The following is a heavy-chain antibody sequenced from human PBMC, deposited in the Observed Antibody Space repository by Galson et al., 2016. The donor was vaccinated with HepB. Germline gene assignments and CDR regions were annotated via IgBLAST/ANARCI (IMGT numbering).Heavy chain of an antibody. D-gene: IGHD1-1*01. CDR1: GYGFTNYF. J-gene: IGHJ6*02. Sequence: QSGAEVKKSGESLKISCKASGYGFTNYFVHWVRQAPGQGLEWLGVTNPLGGRPTVAQQFQGRVTMTSDSPTGPVYMEMSSLTSEDMAVYYCATITTTGYVSYYGIDVWGQGTTVTVSS. CDR2: TNPLGGRP. CDR3: ATITTTGYVSYYGIDV. V-gene: IGHV1-46*01.